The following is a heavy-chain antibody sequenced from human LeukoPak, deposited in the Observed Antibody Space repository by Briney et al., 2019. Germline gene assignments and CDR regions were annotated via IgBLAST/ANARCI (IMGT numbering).Heavy chain of an antibody. V-gene: IGHV1-18*01. CDR2: ISAYNGIT. CDR3: ARDHVVVAAATYYYYYMDV. D-gene: IGHD2-15*01. CDR1: GYTFTSYG. Sequence: ASVKVSCKASGYTFTSYGISWVRQAPGQGLEWMGWISAYNGITNYAQKLQGRVTMTTDTSTSTAYMELRSLRSDDTAVYYCARDHVVVAAATYYYYYMDVWGKGTTVTVSS. J-gene: IGHJ6*03.